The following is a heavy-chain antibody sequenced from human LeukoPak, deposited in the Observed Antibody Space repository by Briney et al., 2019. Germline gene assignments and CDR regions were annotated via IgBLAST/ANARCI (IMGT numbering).Heavy chain of an antibody. J-gene: IGHJ6*03. V-gene: IGHV6-1*01. D-gene: IGHD6-13*01. Sequence: SQTLSLTCAISGDSVSSNSAAWNWSRPSPSRGLEWVGRTYYRSKWYNDYAVSVKSRITINPDTSKNQFSLQLNSVTPEDTAVYYCARESSPYYMDVWGKGTAVTVSS. CDR3: ARESSPYYMDV. CDR1: GDSVSSNSAA. CDR2: TYYRSKWYN.